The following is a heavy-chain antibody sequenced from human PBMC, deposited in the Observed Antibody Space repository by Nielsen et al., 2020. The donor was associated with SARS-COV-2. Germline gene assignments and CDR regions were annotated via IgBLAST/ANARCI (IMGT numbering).Heavy chain of an antibody. CDR2: IKQDGSEK. CDR3: ARVYDSSGPIRGDAFDI. V-gene: IGHV3-7*01. Sequence: GESLKISCAASGFTFSSYWMSWVRQAPGKGLEWVANIKQDGSEKYYVDSVKGRFTISRDNAKNSLYLQMNSLRAEDTAVYYCARVYDSSGPIRGDAFDIWGRGTMVTVSS. J-gene: IGHJ3*02. D-gene: IGHD3-22*01. CDR1: GFTFSSYW.